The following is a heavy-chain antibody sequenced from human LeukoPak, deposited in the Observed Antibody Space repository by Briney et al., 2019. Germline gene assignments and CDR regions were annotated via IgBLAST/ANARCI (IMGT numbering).Heavy chain of an antibody. J-gene: IGHJ2*01. Sequence: GGSLRLSCAASGFTFSSYWMHWVRQAPGKGLVWVSRINSDGSSTSYADSVKGRLTISRDNAKNTLYLQMNSLRAEDTAVYYCARVAYGSGSYKNYWYFDLWGRGTLVTVSS. CDR2: INSDGSST. CDR3: ARVAYGSGSYKNYWYFDL. CDR1: GFTFSSYW. V-gene: IGHV3-74*01. D-gene: IGHD3-10*01.